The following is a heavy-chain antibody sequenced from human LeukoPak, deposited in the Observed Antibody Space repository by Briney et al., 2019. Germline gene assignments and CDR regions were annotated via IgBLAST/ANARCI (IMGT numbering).Heavy chain of an antibody. CDR2: IYYSGST. CDR1: GASISSYY. Sequence: SETLSLTCTVSGASISSYYWSWIRQPPGKGLEWIGYIYYSGSTNYNPSLKSRVTISVDTSKNQFSLKLRSVTAADTAVYYCARVTGYMIEDYFDYWGQGILVTVSS. D-gene: IGHD3-9*01. V-gene: IGHV4-59*01. CDR3: ARVTGYMIEDYFDY. J-gene: IGHJ4*02.